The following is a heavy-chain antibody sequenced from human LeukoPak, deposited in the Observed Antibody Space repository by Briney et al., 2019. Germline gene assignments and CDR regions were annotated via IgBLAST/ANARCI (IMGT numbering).Heavy chain of an antibody. D-gene: IGHD2-2*01. CDR2: ISGSGGST. CDR3: AKGTLGYCSSTSCYPFDY. CDR1: GFTFSSYA. J-gene: IGHJ4*02. Sequence: GGSLRLSCAASGFTFSSYAMSWVRQAPGKGLEWVSPISGSGGSTYYADSVKGRFTISRDNSKNTLYLQMNSLRAEDTAVYYCAKGTLGYCSSTSCYPFDYWGQGTLVTVSS. V-gene: IGHV3-23*01.